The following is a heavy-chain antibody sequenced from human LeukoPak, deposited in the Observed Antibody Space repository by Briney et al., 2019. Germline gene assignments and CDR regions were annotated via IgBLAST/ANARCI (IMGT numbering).Heavy chain of an antibody. D-gene: IGHD1-20*01. Sequence: SETLSLTCTVSGGSISSGNSYWSWIRQPAGRGLEYIGHISNSGSTNYNPSLKSRVSMSLDTSKNQFSLNVTSVTAADTAVYYCARVRYNWNDGDSYHDAFDIWGQGTMVTVSS. CDR3: ARVRYNWNDGDSYHDAFDI. CDR2: ISNSGST. V-gene: IGHV4-61*09. J-gene: IGHJ3*02. CDR1: GGSISSGNSY.